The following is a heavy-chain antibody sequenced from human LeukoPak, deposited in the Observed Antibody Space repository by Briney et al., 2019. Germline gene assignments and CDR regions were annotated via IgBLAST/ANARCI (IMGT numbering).Heavy chain of an antibody. J-gene: IGHJ6*03. D-gene: IGHD6-19*01. Sequence: PGGSLRLSCAASGFSLDDYAMHWVRQAPGKGLEWVSDISWNSGSIGYADSVKGRFTISRDNAKNSLYLQVNSLRAEDTALYYCAKTAVAGSTDYHYMDVWGKGTTVTVSS. CDR1: GFSLDDYA. V-gene: IGHV3-9*01. CDR2: ISWNSGSI. CDR3: AKTAVAGSTDYHYMDV.